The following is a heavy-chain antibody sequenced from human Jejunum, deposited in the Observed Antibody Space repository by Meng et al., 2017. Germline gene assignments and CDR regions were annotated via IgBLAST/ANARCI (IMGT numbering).Heavy chain of an antibody. CDR3: ARDTAGFGP. V-gene: IGHV4-39*06. CDR1: GGSIRTAGYY. Sequence: RLRLQESGPGLVKPSETLSLTCAVSGGSIRTAGYYWGWIRQSPGKGLEWIGSIFYSGTTYYNPSLKSRVTISIDTSKNQFSLKMNSVTAADTAVYYCARDTAGFGPWGQGTLVTVSS. D-gene: IGHD6-13*01. CDR2: IFYSGTT. J-gene: IGHJ5*02.